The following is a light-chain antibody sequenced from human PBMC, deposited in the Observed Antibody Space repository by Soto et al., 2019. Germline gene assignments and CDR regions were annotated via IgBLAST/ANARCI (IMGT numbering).Light chain of an antibody. J-gene: IGKJ5*01. CDR3: QQPKSYPIT. Sequence: DIQLTQSPSFLSASVGDRVTITCRASQDINTYLAWYQQKPGKAPKLLIFAASTLQNGVPSRFSGSGSGIEFTVTITSLQPEDFATYYCQQPKSYPITFGQGTRLEIK. CDR1: QDINTY. V-gene: IGKV1-9*01. CDR2: AAS.